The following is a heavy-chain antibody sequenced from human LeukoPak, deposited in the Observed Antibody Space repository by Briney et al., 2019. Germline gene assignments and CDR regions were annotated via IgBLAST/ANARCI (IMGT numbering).Heavy chain of an antibody. CDR3: ARLVEYCSGGSCYAD. V-gene: IGHV1-69*13. J-gene: IGHJ4*02. CDR1: GGTFISYA. CDR2: TIPIFGTA. Sequence: SVKVSCKASGGTFISYAISWVRQAPGQGLEWMGGTIPIFGTANYAQKFQGRVTITADESTSTAYMELSSLRSEDTAVYYCARLVEYCSGGSCYADWGQGTLVTVSS. D-gene: IGHD2-15*01.